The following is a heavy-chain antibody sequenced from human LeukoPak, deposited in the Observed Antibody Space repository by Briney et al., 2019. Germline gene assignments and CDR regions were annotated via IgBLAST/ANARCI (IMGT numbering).Heavy chain of an antibody. CDR3: ARGGPHDSSSWYADY. CDR1: GYTFTGYY. J-gene: IGHJ4*02. D-gene: IGHD6-13*01. V-gene: IGHV1-8*02. CDR2: MNPNSGNT. Sequence: ASVKVSCKASGYTFTGYYMNWARQATGQGLEWMGWMNPNSGNTGYAQKFQGRVTMTRNTSISTAYMELSSLRSEDTAVYYCARGGPHDSSSWYADYWGQGTLVTVSS.